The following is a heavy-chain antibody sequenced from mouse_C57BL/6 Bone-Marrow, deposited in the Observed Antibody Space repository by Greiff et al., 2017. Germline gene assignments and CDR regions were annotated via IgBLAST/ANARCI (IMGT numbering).Heavy chain of an antibody. CDR1: GYTFTSYW. CDR3: ARWEDGYSPWFAY. J-gene: IGHJ3*01. D-gene: IGHD2-3*01. V-gene: IGHV1-69*01. CDR2: IDPSDSYT. Sequence: VQLLQSGAELVMPGASVKLSCKASGYTFTSYWMHWVKQRPGQGLEWIGEIDPSDSYTNYNQKFKGKSTLTVDKSSSTAYMQLSSLTSEDSAVYYCARWEDGYSPWFAYWGQGTLVTVSA.